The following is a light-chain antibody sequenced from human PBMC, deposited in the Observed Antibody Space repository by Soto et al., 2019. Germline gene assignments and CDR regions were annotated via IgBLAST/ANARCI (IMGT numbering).Light chain of an antibody. CDR1: QSVSTNY. Sequence: EIVLTQSPGTLSLSPGERATLSCRASQSVSTNYLAWYQQKPGQAPRLLIYGASGRATGIPDRFSGSGSGTDFTLTISRLEPEDFAVYYCQQYGSSPLTFGQGTKVGIK. V-gene: IGKV3-20*01. J-gene: IGKJ1*01. CDR3: QQYGSSPLT. CDR2: GAS.